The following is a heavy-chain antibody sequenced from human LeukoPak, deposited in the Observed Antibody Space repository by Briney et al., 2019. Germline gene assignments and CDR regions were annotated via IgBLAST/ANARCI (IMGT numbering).Heavy chain of an antibody. J-gene: IGHJ5*02. V-gene: IGHV3-9*01. CDR2: ISWNSGSI. Sequence: PGRSLRLSCAASGFTFDDYAMHWVRQAPGKGLEWVSGISWNSGSIGYADSVKGRFTISRDNAKNSLYLQMNSLRAEDTALYYCAKGRWRRELPIWFDPWGQGTLVTVSS. CDR3: AKGRWRRELPIWFDP. CDR1: GFTFDDYA. D-gene: IGHD1-26*01.